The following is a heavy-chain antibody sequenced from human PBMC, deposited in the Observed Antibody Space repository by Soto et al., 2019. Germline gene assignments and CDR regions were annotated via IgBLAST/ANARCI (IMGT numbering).Heavy chain of an antibody. J-gene: IGHJ4*02. Sequence: EVQLVESGGGLVQPGGSLRLSCVASGFTFSNNWIHWGRQAPGKGLVWVSRINGDGSSTNYADSVKGQFTISRDNAKNTVYLQMNSLRVEDTAVYYCARGARNYYYFDCWGQGTLVTVSS. V-gene: IGHV3-74*01. CDR3: ARGARNYYYFDC. CDR2: INGDGSST. CDR1: GFTFSNNW. D-gene: IGHD1-7*01.